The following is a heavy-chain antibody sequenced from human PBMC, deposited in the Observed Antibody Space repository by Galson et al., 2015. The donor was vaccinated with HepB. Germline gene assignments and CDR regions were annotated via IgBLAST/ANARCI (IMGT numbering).Heavy chain of an antibody. Sequence: SLRLSCAASGFTFSTYAMHWVRQAPGKGLDWVAVISYDGSNEYYGDSVRGRFTISRDNSKNTLYLQMSSLRADDTAVYYCARDSYSNYDSYHNFDYWGQGTLVTVSS. CDR2: ISYDGSNE. D-gene: IGHD4-11*01. V-gene: IGHV3-30*03. J-gene: IGHJ4*02. CDR1: GFTFSTYA. CDR3: ARDSYSNYDSYHNFDY.